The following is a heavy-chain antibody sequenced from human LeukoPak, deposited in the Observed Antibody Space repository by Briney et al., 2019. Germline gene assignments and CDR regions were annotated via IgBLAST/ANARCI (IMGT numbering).Heavy chain of an antibody. Sequence: GGSLRLSCAASGFTFSDYYMSWVRQAPGKGLEWVSAVSGSGGTSYYADSVKGRFTISRENSKNTLHLQMNSLRAEDTAVYYCAKTTGNIAGAYFDYWGQGALVTVSS. CDR1: GFTFSDYY. V-gene: IGHV3-23*01. CDR2: VSGSGGTS. D-gene: IGHD1-26*01. CDR3: AKTTGNIAGAYFDY. J-gene: IGHJ4*02.